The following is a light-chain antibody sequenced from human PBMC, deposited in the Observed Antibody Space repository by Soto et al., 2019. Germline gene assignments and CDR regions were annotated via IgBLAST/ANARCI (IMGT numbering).Light chain of an antibody. CDR2: EVT. Sequence: QSVLTQPASVSGSPGQSIAISCTGTSSDVGGYNYVSWYQQYPGKAPKLLIYEVTNRPSGISNRFSGSKSGNTASLTISGLQAEDEADYYCISFRGGNAMVFGGGTKVTVL. V-gene: IGLV2-14*01. CDR3: ISFRGGNAMV. J-gene: IGLJ3*02. CDR1: SSDVGGYNY.